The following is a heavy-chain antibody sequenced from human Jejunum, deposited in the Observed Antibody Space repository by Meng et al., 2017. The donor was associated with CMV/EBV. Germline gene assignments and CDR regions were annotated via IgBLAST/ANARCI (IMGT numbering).Heavy chain of an antibody. D-gene: IGHD4-17*01. Sequence: LTCSVSGESINSDNYWSWIRQSPGKGLEWIDYIYYTGNTYYNPSLKSRVTISLGTSKNQFSLKLNSVTAADTAVYYCARATNFVTVWGQGTLVTVSS. CDR3: ARATNFVTV. V-gene: IGHV4-30-4*01. CDR2: IYYTGNT. J-gene: IGHJ4*02. CDR1: GESINSDNY.